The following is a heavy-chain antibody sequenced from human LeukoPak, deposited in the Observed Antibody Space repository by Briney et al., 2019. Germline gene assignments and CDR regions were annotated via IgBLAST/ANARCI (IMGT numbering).Heavy chain of an antibody. V-gene: IGHV3-53*01. CDR2: IYSGGNT. J-gene: IGHJ4*02. D-gene: IGHD3-22*01. CDR1: GFSVSNYY. CDR3: VRGDYSDSSGPGY. Sequence: GGSLSLSCAASGFSVSNYYMSWVRQAPGKGLEWVSVIYSGGNTYYTDSVKGRFTISRDNPKNTLFLQMGSLRGEDTAVYYCVRGDYSDSSGPGYWGQGTLVTVSS.